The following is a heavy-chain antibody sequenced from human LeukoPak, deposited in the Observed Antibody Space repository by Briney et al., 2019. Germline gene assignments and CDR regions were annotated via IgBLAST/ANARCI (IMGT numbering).Heavy chain of an antibody. CDR2: MNPNSGNT. CDR3: ARALQLAGYMDV. D-gene: IGHD5-18*01. V-gene: IGHV1-8*03. Sequence: ASVKVSCKASGYTFTGYYMHWVRQAPGQGLEWMGWMNPNSGNTGYAQKFQGRVTITRNTSISTAYMELSSLRSEDTAVYYCARALQLAGYMDVWGKGTTVTVSS. CDR1: GYTFTGYY. J-gene: IGHJ6*03.